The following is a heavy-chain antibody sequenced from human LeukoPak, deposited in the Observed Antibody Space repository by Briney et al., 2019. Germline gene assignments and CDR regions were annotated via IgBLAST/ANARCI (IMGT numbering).Heavy chain of an antibody. D-gene: IGHD3-3*01. CDR3: ARNFDYRGAFDI. J-gene: IGHJ3*02. CDR1: GGSIESGDSF. Sequence: SETLSLTCNVSGGSIESGDSFWGWIRQSPGKGLEWMGHIDNRGNTYYSPTLKSRLTISIDTSRNQFSLHLTSATAADTAVYFCARNFDYRGAFDIWGQGTTVTVSS. V-gene: IGHV4-30-4*08. CDR2: IDNRGNT.